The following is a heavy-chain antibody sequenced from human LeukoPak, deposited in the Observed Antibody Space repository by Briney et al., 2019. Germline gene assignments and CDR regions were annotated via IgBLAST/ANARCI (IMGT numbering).Heavy chain of an antibody. CDR3: AREWQYQFDY. V-gene: IGHV4-59*12. Sequence: SETLSLTCTVSGGSISSYYWSWIRQPPGKGLGWIGYIYYSGSTNYTPSLKSRVSIAVDTSKNHFSLKVTSVTAADTAVYYCAREWQYQFDYWGQGSLVTISS. J-gene: IGHJ4*02. D-gene: IGHD4-11*01. CDR1: GGSISSYY. CDR2: IYYSGST.